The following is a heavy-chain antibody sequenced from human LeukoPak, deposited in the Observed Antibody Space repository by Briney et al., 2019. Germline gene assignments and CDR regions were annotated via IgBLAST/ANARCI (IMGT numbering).Heavy chain of an antibody. CDR1: GFTFSNYA. CDR3: AKDARRSSGWWFFDH. V-gene: IGHV3-23*01. Sequence: GGSLRLSCAASGFTFSNYAMSWVRQAPGKGLEWVSGISRSGDSTFYTDSVKGRFTISRDNSKNTLYLQMNSLRAEDTAVYYCAKDARRSSGWWFFDHWGQGTLVTVSS. CDR2: ISRSGDST. D-gene: IGHD6-19*01. J-gene: IGHJ4*02.